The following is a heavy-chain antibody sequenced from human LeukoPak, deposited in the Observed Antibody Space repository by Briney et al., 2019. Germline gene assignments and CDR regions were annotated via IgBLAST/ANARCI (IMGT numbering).Heavy chain of an antibody. CDR1: GGSFSDYY. V-gene: IGHV4-34*01. CDR2: INHSGST. CDR3: ARGRYSDY. J-gene: IGHJ4*02. Sequence: ASETLSLTCAVYGGSFSDYYWTWIRQPPGKGLEWIGEINHSGSTNYNPSLKSRVTISADTSKNQFSLKLSSVTAADTAVYYCARGRYSDYWGQGTLVTVSS.